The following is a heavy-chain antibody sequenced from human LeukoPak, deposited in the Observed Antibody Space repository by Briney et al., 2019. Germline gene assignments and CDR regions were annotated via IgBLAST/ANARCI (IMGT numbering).Heavy chain of an antibody. D-gene: IGHD2-2*01. J-gene: IGHJ4*02. CDR2: ISGSGGIT. CDR3: AKVVIQYHLPGVI. V-gene: IGHV3-23*01. Sequence: PGGSLRLSCAASGFTFSSSAMSWVRQAPGKGLEWVSAISGSGGITYYADSVKGRFTISRDNTKNMLYLQMNSLRAEDTAVYYCAKVVIQYHLPGVIWGQGALVTVSS. CDR1: GFTFSSSA.